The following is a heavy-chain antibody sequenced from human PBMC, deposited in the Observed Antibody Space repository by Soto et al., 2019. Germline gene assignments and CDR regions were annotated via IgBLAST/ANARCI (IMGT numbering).Heavy chain of an antibody. J-gene: IGHJ5*02. V-gene: IGHV1-8*01. CDR1: GYTFTSYD. CDR3: ARARRGIAAAGTRRWFDP. D-gene: IGHD6-13*01. Sequence: QVQLVQSGAEVKKPGASVKVSCKASGYTFTSYDINWVRQATGQGLEWMGWMNPNSGNTGYAQKVQGRVTMTRNTSITTAYMELSSLRSEDTAVYYCARARRGIAAAGTRRWFDPWGQGTLVTVSS. CDR2: MNPNSGNT.